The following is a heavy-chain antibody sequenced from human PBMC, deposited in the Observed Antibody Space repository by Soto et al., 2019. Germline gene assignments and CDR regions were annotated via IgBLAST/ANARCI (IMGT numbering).Heavy chain of an antibody. CDR2: ISAYNGNT. Sequence: QIQLVQSGAEVKKPGASVKVSCKASGYTFSSYHITWVRQAPGQGLEWMGWISAYNGNTTYAQNLQGRVTMTTDPSTSTAYMELRSLRSDDTAVYYCARDRPPVDYWGQGTLVTVSS. J-gene: IGHJ4*02. V-gene: IGHV1-18*01. CDR1: GYTFSSYH. CDR3: ARDRPPVDY.